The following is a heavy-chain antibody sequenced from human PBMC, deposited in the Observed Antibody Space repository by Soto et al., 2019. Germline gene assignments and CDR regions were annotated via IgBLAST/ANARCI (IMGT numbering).Heavy chain of an antibody. CDR3: ARVVYGANFDY. D-gene: IGHD4-17*01. V-gene: IGHV4-31*03. J-gene: IGHJ4*02. CDR1: GGSISSGGYY. CDR2: IYYSGST. Sequence: QVQLQESGPGLVKPSQTLSLTCTVSGGSISSGGYYWSWIRQHPGKGLEWIGYIYYSGSTYYNPSLQRRGTISVDTSKNQFSLKLSSVTAADTAVYYCARVVYGANFDYWGQGTLVTVSS.